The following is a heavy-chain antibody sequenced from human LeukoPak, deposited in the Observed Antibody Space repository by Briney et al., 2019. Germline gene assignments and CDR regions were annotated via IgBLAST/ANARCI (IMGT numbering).Heavy chain of an antibody. CDR3: ARDYYYGSGSYDWDAFDI. Sequence: SETLSLTCTVSGGSISSSDYYWGWIRQPPGKGLKWIGSIFYSGSSYYNPSLKSRVTISVDTSKNQFSLKLSSVTAADTAVYYCARDYYYGSGSYDWDAFDIWGQGTMVTVSS. CDR1: GGSISSSDYY. D-gene: IGHD3-10*01. V-gene: IGHV4-39*07. J-gene: IGHJ3*02. CDR2: IFYSGSS.